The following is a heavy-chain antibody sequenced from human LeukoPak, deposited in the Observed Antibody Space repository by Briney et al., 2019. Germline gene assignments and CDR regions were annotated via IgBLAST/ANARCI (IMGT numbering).Heavy chain of an antibody. J-gene: IGHJ4*02. V-gene: IGHV4-61*02. CDR1: GGSISSGSYY. CDR3: ARTIPDYTRYSSGWYEGGYYFDY. CDR2: IYTSGST. Sequence: SQTLSLTCTVSGGSISSGSYYWSWIRQPAGKGLEWIGRIYTSGSTNYNPSLKSRVTISVDTSKNQFSLKLSSVTAADTAVYSCARTIPDYTRYSSGWYEGGYYFDYWGQGTLVTVSS. D-gene: IGHD6-19*01.